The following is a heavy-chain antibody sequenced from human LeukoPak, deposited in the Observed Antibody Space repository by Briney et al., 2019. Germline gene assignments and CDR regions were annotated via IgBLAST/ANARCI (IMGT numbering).Heavy chain of an antibody. V-gene: IGHV3-23*01. D-gene: IGHD6-19*01. J-gene: IGHJ4*02. CDR2: ISGGGGST. CDR3: ASSSGWYGYFDY. CDR1: GFTFNNYA. Sequence: PGGSLRLSCAASGFTFNNYAMSWVRQAPGKGLEWVPTISGGGGSTYSADSVKGRFTISRDNSKNTLYLQMNSLRAEDTAVYYCASSSGWYGYFDYWGQGTLVTVSS.